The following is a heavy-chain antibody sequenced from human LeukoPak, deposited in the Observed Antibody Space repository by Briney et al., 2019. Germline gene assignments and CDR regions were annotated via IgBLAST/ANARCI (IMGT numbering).Heavy chain of an antibody. CDR2: INPSGGST. D-gene: IGHD3-3*01. CDR3: ARDREGDFWSGYQPYYFDY. J-gene: IGHJ4*02. V-gene: IGHV1-46*01. Sequence: ASVKVSCKASGYTFTSYYMHWVRQAPGQGLEWMGIINPSGGSTSYAQKFQGRVTMTRDTSTSTVYMELSSLRSEDTAVYYCARDREGDFWSGYQPYYFDYWGQGTLVTVSS. CDR1: GYTFTSYY.